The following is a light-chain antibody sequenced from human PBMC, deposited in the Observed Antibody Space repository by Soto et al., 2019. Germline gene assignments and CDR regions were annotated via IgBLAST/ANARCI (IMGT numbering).Light chain of an antibody. J-gene: IGLJ1*01. CDR3: CSYAGSSTPLI. Sequence: QSALTQAASVSGSPGQSITISCTGPSSDVGSYNLVSWYQQHPGKAPKVMIYEVSKRPSGVSNRFSGSKSGNTASLTISGLQAEDEADYYCCSYAGSSTPLIFGTGTKVTVL. CDR1: SSDVGSYNL. V-gene: IGLV2-23*02. CDR2: EVS.